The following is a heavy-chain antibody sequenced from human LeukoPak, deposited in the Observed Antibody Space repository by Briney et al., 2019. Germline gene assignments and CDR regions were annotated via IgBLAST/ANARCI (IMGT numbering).Heavy chain of an antibody. CDR1: GFTFSSYW. CDR3: ANPYYYDSSGYFDAFDI. J-gene: IGHJ3*02. D-gene: IGHD3-22*01. Sequence: PGGSLRLSCAASGFTFSSYWMSWVRQAPGKGLEWVSAISGSGGSTYYADSVKGRFTISRDNSKNTLYLQMNSLRAEDTAVYYCANPYYYDSSGYFDAFDIWGQGTMVTVSS. CDR2: ISGSGGST. V-gene: IGHV3-23*01.